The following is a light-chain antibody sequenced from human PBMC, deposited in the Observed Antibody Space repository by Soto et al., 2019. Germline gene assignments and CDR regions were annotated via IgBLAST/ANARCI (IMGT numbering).Light chain of an antibody. J-gene: IGLJ1*01. Sequence: QSALTQPPSTSGTPGQRVTTSCSGSSSNIGSNTVNWYQHLPGTAPKLLIYSNNQRPSGVPDRFSGSKSGTSASLAVSGLQSEDEADYYCAAWDGSLRGYVFGTGTKVTVL. V-gene: IGLV1-44*01. CDR2: SNN. CDR1: SSNIGSNT. CDR3: AAWDGSLRGYV.